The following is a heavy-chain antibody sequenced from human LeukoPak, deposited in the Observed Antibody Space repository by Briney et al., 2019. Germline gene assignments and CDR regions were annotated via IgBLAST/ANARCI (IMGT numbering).Heavy chain of an antibody. V-gene: IGHV3-7*01. D-gene: IGHD2-21*01. Sequence: GGSLRLSCAVSGVSFSSYWMTWVRLAPGKGLEWVALIKQGGSETYYVDSVKGRFTVSRDNAKNSLYLQMNSLRDEDTAVYHCATYSCTHANCYMFDYWGQGTLVTVSS. CDR3: ATYSCTHANCYMFDY. J-gene: IGHJ4*02. CDR2: IKQGGSET. CDR1: GVSFSSYW.